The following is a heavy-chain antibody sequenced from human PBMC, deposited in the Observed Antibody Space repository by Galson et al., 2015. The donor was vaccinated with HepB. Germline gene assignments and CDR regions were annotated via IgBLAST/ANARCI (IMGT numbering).Heavy chain of an antibody. V-gene: IGHV3-23*01. CDR3: AKVRRITMIVVVITLRPHDAFDI. J-gene: IGHJ3*02. CDR1: GFTFSSYA. D-gene: IGHD3-22*01. CDR2: ISGSGGST. Sequence: SLRLSCAASGFTFSSYAMSWVRQAPGKGLEWVSAISGSGGSTYYADSVKGRFTISRDNSKNTLYLQMNSLRAEDTAVYYCAKVRRITMIVVVITLRPHDAFDIWGQGTMVTVSS.